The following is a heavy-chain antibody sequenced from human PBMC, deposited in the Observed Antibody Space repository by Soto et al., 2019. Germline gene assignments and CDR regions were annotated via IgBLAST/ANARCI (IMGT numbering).Heavy chain of an antibody. CDR1: GGTFSSYA. D-gene: IGHD6-6*01. CDR2: IIPIFGTA. CDR3: ASVRQLVPRLYYYYYGMDV. V-gene: IGHV1-69*13. J-gene: IGHJ6*02. Sequence: SVKVSCKASGGTFSSYAISWVRQAPGQGLEWMGGIIPIFGTANYAQKFQGRVTITADESTSTAYMELSSLRSEDTAVYYCASVRQLVPRLYYYYYGMDVWGQGTTVTVSS.